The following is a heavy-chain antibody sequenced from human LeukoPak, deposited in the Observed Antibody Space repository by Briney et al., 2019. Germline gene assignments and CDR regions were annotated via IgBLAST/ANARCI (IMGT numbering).Heavy chain of an antibody. D-gene: IGHD3-10*01. V-gene: IGHV3-23*01. Sequence: PGGSLRLSCAASGFTFSTYAMSWVRQPPGKGLEWVSTISGSGGSTHHADSVKGRFTISRDNSKNTLYLQMNSLRAEDTAVYYCAKDARTYYYGSGSLPLDYWGQGTLVTVSS. CDR3: AKDARTYYYGSGSLPLDY. CDR2: ISGSGGST. CDR1: GFTFSTYA. J-gene: IGHJ4*02.